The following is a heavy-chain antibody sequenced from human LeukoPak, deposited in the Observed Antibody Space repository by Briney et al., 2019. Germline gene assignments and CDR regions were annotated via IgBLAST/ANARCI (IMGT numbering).Heavy chain of an antibody. CDR1: GGSFSGYY. J-gene: IGHJ5*02. Sequence: SETLFLTCAVYGGSFSGYYWSWIRQPPGKGLEWIGEINHSGSTNYNPSLKSRVTISVDTSKNQFSLKLSSVTAADTAVYYCARGPGRVATILSRFYNWFDPWGQGTLVTVSS. CDR3: ARGPGRVATILSRFYNWFDP. D-gene: IGHD5-12*01. V-gene: IGHV4-34*01. CDR2: INHSGST.